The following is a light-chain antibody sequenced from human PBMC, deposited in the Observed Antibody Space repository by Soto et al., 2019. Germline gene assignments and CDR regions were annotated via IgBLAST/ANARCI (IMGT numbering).Light chain of an antibody. J-gene: IGLJ1*01. CDR3: SSYTGSSTLGV. V-gene: IGLV2-14*01. CDR2: EVT. Sequence: QSALTQPASVSGSPGQSITISCTGTSSDVGDYNFVSWYQQHPGKAPKLMIYEVTNRPSGVSNRFSGSKSGNTASLTISGLQAEDEDHYYCSSYTGSSTLGVFGSGTKVTVL. CDR1: SSDVGDYNF.